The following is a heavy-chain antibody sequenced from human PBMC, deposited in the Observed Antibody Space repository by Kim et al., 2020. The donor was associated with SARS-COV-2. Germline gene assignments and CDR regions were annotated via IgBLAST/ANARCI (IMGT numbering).Heavy chain of an antibody. Sequence: SETLSLTCTVSGGSISSGDYYWSWIRQPPGKGLEWIGYIYYTGSSHYNPSLNSRVTISIDTSKNQFSLKVSSVTAADTAVYYCARGPPIGGGDCYSHWGQGTLGTVSS. CDR2: IYYTGSS. V-gene: IGHV4-30-4*01. D-gene: IGHD2-21*02. J-gene: IGHJ4*02. CDR1: GGSISSGDYY. CDR3: ARGPPIGGGDCYSH.